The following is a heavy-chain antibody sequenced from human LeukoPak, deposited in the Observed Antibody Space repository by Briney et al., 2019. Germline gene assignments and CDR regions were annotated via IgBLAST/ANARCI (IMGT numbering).Heavy chain of an antibody. D-gene: IGHD2-8*01. V-gene: IGHV3-23*01. J-gene: IGHJ5*02. Sequence: GGSLRLSCAASGFTFSSYAMSWVRQAPGKGLEWVSAISGSGGSTYYADSVKGRFTISRDNSNNTLYLQMNSQRAEDTAVYYCAKDHHIVLMVYASNWFDPWGQGTLVTVSS. CDR3: AKDHHIVLMVYASNWFDP. CDR2: ISGSGGST. CDR1: GFTFSSYA.